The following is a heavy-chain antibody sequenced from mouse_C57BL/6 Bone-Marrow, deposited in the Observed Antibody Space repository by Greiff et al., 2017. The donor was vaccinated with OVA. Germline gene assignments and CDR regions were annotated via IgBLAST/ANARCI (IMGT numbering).Heavy chain of an antibody. J-gene: IGHJ2*01. CDR3: TRGNWALDY. V-gene: IGHV5-9-1*02. D-gene: IGHD4-1*01. CDR1: GFTFSSYA. CDR2: ISSGGDYI. Sequence: DVMLVESGEGLVKPGGSLKLSCAASGFTFSSYAMSWVRQTPEKRLEWVAYISSGGDYIYYADTVKGRFTISRDNARNTLYLQMSSLKSEDTAMYYCTRGNWALDYWGQGTTLTVSS.